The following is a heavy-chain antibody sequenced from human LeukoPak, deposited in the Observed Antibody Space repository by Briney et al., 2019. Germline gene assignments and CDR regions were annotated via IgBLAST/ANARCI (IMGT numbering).Heavy chain of an antibody. D-gene: IGHD6-19*01. CDR2: IQQDGSEK. V-gene: IGHV3-7*01. CDR1: GYIFSRYW. CDR3: ARGPPGYSSGWYFFDY. Sequence: GGSLSLFCASSGYIFSRYWMSGVREASGKGLEWVTDIQQDGSEKHYVDSVRDRFTNSRDNAKNSLYLQMNSLRAEDTAVYYCARGPPGYSSGWYFFDYWGQGTLVTVSS. J-gene: IGHJ4*02.